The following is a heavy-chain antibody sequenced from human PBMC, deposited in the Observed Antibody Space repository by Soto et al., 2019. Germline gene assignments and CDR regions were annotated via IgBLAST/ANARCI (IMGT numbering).Heavy chain of an antibody. CDR2: ISGSGGST. CDR1: GFTFSSYA. J-gene: IGHJ4*02. V-gene: IGHV3-23*01. CDR3: AKDVGVFGVVTFDY. Sequence: EVQLLESGGGLVQPGGSLRLSCAASGFTFSSYAMSWVRQAPGRGREWVSAISGSGGSTYYADSVKGRFTISRDNSKNTLYLQMNSLRAEDTAVYYCAKDVGVFGVVTFDYWGQGTLVTVSS. D-gene: IGHD3-3*01.